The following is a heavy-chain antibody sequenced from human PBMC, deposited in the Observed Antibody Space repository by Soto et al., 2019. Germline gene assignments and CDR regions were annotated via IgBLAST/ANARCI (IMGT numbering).Heavy chain of an antibody. CDR3: ARGRVYYSDYSGRAFDI. Sequence: QVQLVQSGAEVKKPGASVKVSCKASGYTFTSYGISWVRQAPGQGLEWMGWISAYNGNTNYAQKLQGRVTMTTDTSKSTDYMELRSLRSDDTAVYYCARGRVYYSDYSGRAFDIWGQGTMVTVSS. D-gene: IGHD4-17*01. V-gene: IGHV1-18*01. CDR2: ISAYNGNT. J-gene: IGHJ3*02. CDR1: GYTFTSYG.